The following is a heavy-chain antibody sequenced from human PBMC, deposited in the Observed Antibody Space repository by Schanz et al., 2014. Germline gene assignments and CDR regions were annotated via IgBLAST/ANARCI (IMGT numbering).Heavy chain of an antibody. V-gene: IGHV3-23*04. CDR1: GFTFTNYA. D-gene: IGHD2-8*02. Sequence: EVQLVQSGGGLVQPGGSLRLSCAASGFTFTNYAMSWVRQAPGQGLEWVSLISDSGDTAYYADSVKGRFTISRDNFKGALYQQMSSLRAEDTAVYYCAKSLESCPGGRCSRGYFDYWGQGTLVTVSS. CDR3: AKSLESCPGGRCSRGYFDY. CDR2: ISDSGDTA. J-gene: IGHJ4*02.